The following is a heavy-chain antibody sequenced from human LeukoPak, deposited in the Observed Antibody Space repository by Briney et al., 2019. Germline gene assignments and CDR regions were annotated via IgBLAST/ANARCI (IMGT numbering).Heavy chain of an antibody. V-gene: IGHV4-38-2*01. CDR1: GYSISSGYY. CDR2: INHSGRT. J-gene: IGHJ4*02. Sequence: PSETLSITSDAPGYSISSGYYWGWIRRPPGKGLEWIGRINHSGRTYYNPSLKSRVTISVDTPKNQLSLMLSSVTAADTAVYYCARNLGYSSLDYWGRGTLLTVSS. D-gene: IGHD6-13*01. CDR3: ARNLGYSSLDY.